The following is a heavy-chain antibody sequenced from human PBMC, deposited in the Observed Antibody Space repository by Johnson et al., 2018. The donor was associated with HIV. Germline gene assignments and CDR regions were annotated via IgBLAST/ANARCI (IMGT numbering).Heavy chain of an antibody. CDR2: ISYDGSNK. D-gene: IGHD3-22*01. V-gene: IGHV3-30*04. CDR3: ARLSMIVVLITPGAFDI. CDR1: GFTFSSHA. Sequence: QVQLVESGGGVVQPGRSLRLSCAASGFTFSSHAIHWVRQAPGKGLEWVAVISYDGSNKYYADSVKGRFTLSRDNSKNTLYLQMNSLRVEDTAVYYCARLSMIVVLITPGAFDIWGQGTMVTVSS. J-gene: IGHJ3*02.